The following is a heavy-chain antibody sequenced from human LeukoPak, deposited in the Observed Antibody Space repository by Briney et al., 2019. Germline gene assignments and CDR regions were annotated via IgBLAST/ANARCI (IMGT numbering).Heavy chain of an antibody. J-gene: IGHJ5*02. Sequence: PSETLSLTCTVSGGSISSSSYYWGWIRQPPGKGLEWIGSIYYSGSTYYNPSLKSRVTISVDTSKNQFSLKLTSVTAADTAVYCCAKQMAVDKWFDPWGQGTLVTVSS. D-gene: IGHD5-24*01. V-gene: IGHV4-39*01. CDR2: IYYSGST. CDR1: GGSISSSSYY. CDR3: AKQMAVDKWFDP.